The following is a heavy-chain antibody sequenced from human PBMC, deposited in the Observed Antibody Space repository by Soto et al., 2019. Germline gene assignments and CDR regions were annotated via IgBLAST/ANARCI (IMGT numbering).Heavy chain of an antibody. CDR1: GGSISSGGYS. CDR2: IYHSGST. CDR3: GRIPSP. Sequence: PSETLSLTCAVSGGSISSGGYSWSWIRQPPGKGLEWIGYIYHSGSTHYNPSLKSRVTISVDRSKNQFSLKLRSVTAADTAVYYCGRIPSPWGQGTLVTVSS. J-gene: IGHJ5*02. V-gene: IGHV4-30-2*01. D-gene: IGHD2-21*01.